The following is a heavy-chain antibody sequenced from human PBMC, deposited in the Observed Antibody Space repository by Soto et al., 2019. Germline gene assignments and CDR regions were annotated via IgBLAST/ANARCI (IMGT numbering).Heavy chain of an antibody. CDR2: IYWDDDK. J-gene: IGHJ4*02. CDR1: GFSLSTSGVG. D-gene: IGHD3-9*01. Sequence: QITLKESGPTLVKPTQTLTLTCTFSGFSLSTSGVGVVWIRQPPGKALERLALIYWDDDKRYSASLKSRLTITKETYKNQMVLTMTNMPPVDTATYYCAHSRSYDILTGYYIDYFDYWGQGTLVTVSS. V-gene: IGHV2-5*02. CDR3: AHSRSYDILTGYYIDYFDY.